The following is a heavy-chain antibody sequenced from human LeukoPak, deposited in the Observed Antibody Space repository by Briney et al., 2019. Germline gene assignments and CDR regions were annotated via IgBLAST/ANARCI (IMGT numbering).Heavy chain of an antibody. CDR1: GYTFTGYY. V-gene: IGHV1-2*02. J-gene: IGHJ4*02. D-gene: IGHD6-13*01. Sequence: GASVKDSCKASGYTFTGYYMHWVRQAPGQGLEWMGWINPNSGGTNYAQKFQGRVTMTRDTSISTAYMELSRLRSDDTAVYYCAREGIAAAGTPTLGYWGQGTLVTVSS. CDR3: AREGIAAAGTPTLGY. CDR2: INPNSGGT.